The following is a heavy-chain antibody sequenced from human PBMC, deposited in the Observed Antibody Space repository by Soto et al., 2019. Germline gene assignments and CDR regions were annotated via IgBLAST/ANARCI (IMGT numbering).Heavy chain of an antibody. D-gene: IGHD6-19*01. V-gene: IGHV1-69*01. CDR2: IIPIFGTA. Sequence: QVQLVQSGAAVKKPGSSVKVSCKASGGTFSSYAISWVRQAPGQGLEWMGGIIPIFGTANYAQKFQGRVTITADESTSTAYMELSSLISEDTAVYYCARDSVRSSGWYPLGYFDYLGQGTLVTGSS. CDR1: GGTFSSYA. CDR3: ARDSVRSSGWYPLGYFDY. J-gene: IGHJ4*02.